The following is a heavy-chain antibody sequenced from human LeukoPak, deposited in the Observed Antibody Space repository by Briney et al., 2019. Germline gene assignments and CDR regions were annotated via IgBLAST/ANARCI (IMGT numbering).Heavy chain of an antibody. CDR2: IGSDNKP. D-gene: IGHD3-10*01. CDR3: SRYLRYYGAMDV. V-gene: IGHV3-23*05. Sequence: PEGSLRLSCEASGFTFSAYAMTWVRQAPGKGLEWVSSIGSDNKPHYSEYVKGRLAISRDNSKSMLFLQLISLRAEDTTLYYCSRYLRYYGAMDVWGRGTTVSVFS. CDR1: GFTFSAYA. J-gene: IGHJ6*02.